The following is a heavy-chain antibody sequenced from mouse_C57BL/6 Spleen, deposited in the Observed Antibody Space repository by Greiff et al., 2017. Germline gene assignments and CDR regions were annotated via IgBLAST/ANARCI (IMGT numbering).Heavy chain of an antibody. J-gene: IGHJ3*01. CDR1: GYSITSGYY. CDR2: ISYDGSN. D-gene: IGHD2-2*01. V-gene: IGHV3-6*01. CDR3: AREPMVTGFAY. Sequence: DVKLQESGPGLVKPSQSLSLTCSVTGYSITSGYYWNWIRQFPGNKLEWMGYISYDGSNNYNPSLKNRISITRDTSKNQFFLKLNSVTTEDTATYYCAREPMVTGFAYWGQGTLVTVSA.